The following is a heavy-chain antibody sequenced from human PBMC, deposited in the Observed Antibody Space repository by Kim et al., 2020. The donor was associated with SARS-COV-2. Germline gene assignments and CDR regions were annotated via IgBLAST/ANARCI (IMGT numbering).Heavy chain of an antibody. J-gene: IGHJ6*02. Sequence: GGSLRLSCAASGFTVSSNYMSWVRQAPGKGLEWVSVIYSGGSTYYADSVKGRFTISRDNSKNTLYLQMNSLRAEDTAVYYCARDQGYGYSSGGMDVWGQGTTVTVSS. D-gene: IGHD6-19*01. CDR1: GFTVSSNY. CDR3: ARDQGYGYSSGGMDV. V-gene: IGHV3-66*01. CDR2: IYSGGST.